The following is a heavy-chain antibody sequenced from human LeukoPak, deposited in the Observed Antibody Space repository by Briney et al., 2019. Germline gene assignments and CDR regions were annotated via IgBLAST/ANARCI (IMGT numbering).Heavy chain of an antibody. V-gene: IGHV1-2*02. Sequence: ASVKVSCRASGYTFTGYYIHWVRQAPGQGLEWMGWINPNTGDTNYAQKFQGRVTMTRDTSISTAYMELTRLRSDDTAVYYCARGYYDSSVYYSADYWDQGTLVTVSS. CDR1: GYTFTGYY. J-gene: IGHJ4*02. CDR2: INPNTGDT. D-gene: IGHD3-22*01. CDR3: ARGYYDSSVYYSADY.